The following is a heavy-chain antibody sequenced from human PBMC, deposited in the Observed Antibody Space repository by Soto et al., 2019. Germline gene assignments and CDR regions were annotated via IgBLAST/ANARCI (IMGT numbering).Heavy chain of an antibody. CDR3: AHRGYGSGSYYTDWFDP. Sequence: QITLKESGPTLVKPTQTLTLTCTFSGFSLSTSGVGVGWIRQPPGKALEWLALIYWDDDKRYSPSLKSRLTITKDTSKIQVVLTMTNMDPVDTATYYCAHRGYGSGSYYTDWFDPWGQGTLVTVSS. D-gene: IGHD3-10*01. V-gene: IGHV2-5*02. CDR1: GFSLSTSGVG. CDR2: IYWDDDK. J-gene: IGHJ5*02.